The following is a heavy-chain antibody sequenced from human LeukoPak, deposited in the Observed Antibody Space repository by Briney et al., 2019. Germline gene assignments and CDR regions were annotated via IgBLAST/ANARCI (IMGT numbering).Heavy chain of an antibody. CDR2: IYYSGST. CDR1: GGSISSSSYY. Sequence: SETLSLTCTVSGGSISSSSYYWGWIRQPPGKGLEWIGSIYYSGSTYYNPSLKSRVTISVDTSKNQFSLKLSSVTAADTAVYYCARGRRRDKGKFDYWGQGTLVTVSS. V-gene: IGHV4-39*07. D-gene: IGHD1-14*01. CDR3: ARGRRRDKGKFDY. J-gene: IGHJ4*02.